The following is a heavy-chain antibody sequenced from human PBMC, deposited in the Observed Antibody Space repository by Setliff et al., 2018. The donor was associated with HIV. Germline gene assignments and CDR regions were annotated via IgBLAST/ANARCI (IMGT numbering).Heavy chain of an antibody. CDR3: ARARTIGVSAVFFDP. Sequence: SETLSLTCTVSGGSISNYYWSWIRQPPGKGLEWIGYIYYSGSTTYNPSLESRLTISIVPSKNQFSLDLTSVTAADTGKYYCARARTIGVSAVFFDPWGQGIPVTVSS. CDR2: IYYSGST. J-gene: IGHJ5*02. V-gene: IGHV4-59*08. D-gene: IGHD3-3*01. CDR1: GGSISNYY.